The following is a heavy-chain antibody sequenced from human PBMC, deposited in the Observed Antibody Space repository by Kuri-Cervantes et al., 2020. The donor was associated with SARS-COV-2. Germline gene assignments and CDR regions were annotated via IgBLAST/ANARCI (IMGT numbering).Heavy chain of an antibody. CDR1: GFSFSSYG. V-gene: IGHV3-23*01. D-gene: IGHD3-3*01. J-gene: IGHJ4*02. CDR3: AKDYSVLRFLGGRGGFDY. CDR2: ISGSGGST. Sequence: GESLKISCAASGFSFSSYGMSWVRQAPGKGLEWVSAISGSGGSTYYADSVKGRFTISRDNSKNTLYLQMNSLRAEDTAVYYCAKDYSVLRFLGGRGGFDYWGQGTLVTVSS.